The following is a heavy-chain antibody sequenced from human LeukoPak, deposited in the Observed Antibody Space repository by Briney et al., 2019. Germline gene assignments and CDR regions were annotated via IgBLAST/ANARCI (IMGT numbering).Heavy chain of an antibody. CDR1: GYTLTELS. J-gene: IGHJ4*02. D-gene: IGHD3-22*01. Sequence: ASVKVSCKVSGYTLTELSMHWVRQAPGKGLEWMGGFDPEDGETIYAQKFQGRVTMTEDTSTDTAYMELSSLRSEDTAVYYCATDPIPKDYYHDSSGRPLGYWGQGTLVTVSS. CDR2: FDPEDGET. CDR3: ATDPIPKDYYHDSSGRPLGY. V-gene: IGHV1-24*01.